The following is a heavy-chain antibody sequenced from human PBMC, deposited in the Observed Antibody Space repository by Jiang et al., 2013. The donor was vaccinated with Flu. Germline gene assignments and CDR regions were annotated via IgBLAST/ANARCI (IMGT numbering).Heavy chain of an antibody. CDR1: GFSLSTSGVG. CDR2: IYWDDDK. V-gene: IGHV2-5*02. D-gene: IGHD3-22*01. Sequence: PTQTLTLTCTFSGFSLSTSGVGVGWIRQPPGKALDWLALIYWDDDKRYSPSLKNRLAITKGTSKNQVVLTMTNMDPVDTATYYCAHILSYYYDASGFNYYFDYWG. J-gene: IGHJ4*01. CDR3: AHILSYYYDASGFNYYFDY.